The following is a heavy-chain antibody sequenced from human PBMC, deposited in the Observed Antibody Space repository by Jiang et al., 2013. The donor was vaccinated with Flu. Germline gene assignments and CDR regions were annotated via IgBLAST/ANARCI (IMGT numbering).Heavy chain of an antibody. Sequence: KPGASVKVSCKASGYTFTSYGISWVRQAPGQGLEWMGWISAYNGNTNYAQKLQGRVTMTTDTSTSTAYMELRSLRSDDTAVYYCARDLITMIVVVEYYYGMDVWGQGTTVTVSS. CDR3: ARDLITMIVVVEYYYGMDV. J-gene: IGHJ6*02. V-gene: IGHV1-18*01. CDR2: ISAYNGNT. D-gene: IGHD3-22*01. CDR1: GYTFTSYG.